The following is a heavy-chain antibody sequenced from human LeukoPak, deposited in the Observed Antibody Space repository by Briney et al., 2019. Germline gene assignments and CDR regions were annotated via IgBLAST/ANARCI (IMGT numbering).Heavy chain of an antibody. D-gene: IGHD6-19*01. CDR2: IYYSGST. J-gene: IGHJ4*02. CDR3: ARTMHSSGWYPGFDY. CDR1: GGSISSSSYY. V-gene: IGHV4-39*01. Sequence: SETLSLTCTVSGGSISSSSYYWGWIRQPPGKGLEWIGSIYYSGSTYYNPSLKSRVTISVDTSKNQFSLKLSSVTAADMAVYYCARTMHSSGWYPGFDYWGQGTLVTVSS.